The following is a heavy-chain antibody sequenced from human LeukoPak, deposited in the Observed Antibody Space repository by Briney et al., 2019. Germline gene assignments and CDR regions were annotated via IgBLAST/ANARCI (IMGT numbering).Heavy chain of an antibody. CDR1: GFTFSSFE. CDR3: ARGRFGLD. Sequence: GGPLRLSCAASGFTFSSFEMTWVRQAPGKGLEWVSYISSSGSTIYYADSVKGRFTISRDNAKNSLYLQMNSLRAEDTGIYHCARGRFGLDWGQGTLVTVSS. V-gene: IGHV3-48*03. D-gene: IGHD3-10*01. J-gene: IGHJ4*02. CDR2: ISSSGSTI.